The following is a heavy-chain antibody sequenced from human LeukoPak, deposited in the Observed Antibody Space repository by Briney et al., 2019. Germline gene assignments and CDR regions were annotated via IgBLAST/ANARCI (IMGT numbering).Heavy chain of an antibody. D-gene: IGHD3-3*01. Sequence: GASVKVSCKASGYTFTSYGISWVRQAPGQGLEWMGWISAYNGNTNYAQKLQGRVTMTTDTSTSTAYMELRSLRSDDTAVYYCARDGKYYDFWSGYSTPGHWFDPWGQGTLVTVSS. V-gene: IGHV1-18*01. J-gene: IGHJ5*02. CDR2: ISAYNGNT. CDR1: GYTFTSYG. CDR3: ARDGKYYDFWSGYSTPGHWFDP.